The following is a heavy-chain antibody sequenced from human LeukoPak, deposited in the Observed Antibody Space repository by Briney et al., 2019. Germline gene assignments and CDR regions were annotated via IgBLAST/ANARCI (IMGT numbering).Heavy chain of an antibody. CDR2: VSSNGGST. Sequence: GGSLRLSCSASGFTFSSYAMHWVRQAPGKGLEYVSAVSSNGGSTYYADSVKGRFTISRDNSKNTVYLQMSSLRAEDTAVYYCVKLYGSGSYSAFDYWGQGTLVTVSS. V-gene: IGHV3-64D*06. J-gene: IGHJ4*02. CDR1: GFTFSSYA. CDR3: VKLYGSGSYSAFDY. D-gene: IGHD3-10*01.